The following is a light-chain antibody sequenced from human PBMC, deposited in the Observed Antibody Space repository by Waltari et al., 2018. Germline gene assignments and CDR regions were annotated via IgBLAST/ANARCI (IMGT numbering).Light chain of an antibody. CDR3: SSYTSSSLGV. V-gene: IGLV2-14*01. Sequence: QSALTQPASVSGSPGQSITISCTGTSSDVGGYTYVSWYQQHPGKAPKLMIYDVSKRPSGVSNRFSGSKSGNTASLTISGLQAEDEADYYCSSYTSSSLGVFGTGTKVTVL. CDR2: DVS. CDR1: SSDVGGYTY. J-gene: IGLJ1*01.